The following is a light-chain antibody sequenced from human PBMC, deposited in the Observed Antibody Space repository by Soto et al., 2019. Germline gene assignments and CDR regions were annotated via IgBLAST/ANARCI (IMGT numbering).Light chain of an antibody. J-gene: IGKJ5*01. CDR1: QSVSSN. V-gene: IGKV3D-15*01. CDR2: GAS. Sequence: IVLPQSPATLSVSPGERATLSCRASQSVSSNLAWYQQNPGQAPRLLISGASTRATGVPARFSGSGSGTEFTLTITSLQSEEFAVYCCQQYNNWPLTVGPGTRLEIK. CDR3: QQYNNWPLT.